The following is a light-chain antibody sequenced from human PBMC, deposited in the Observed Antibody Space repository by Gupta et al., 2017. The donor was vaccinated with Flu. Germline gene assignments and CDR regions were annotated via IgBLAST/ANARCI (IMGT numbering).Light chain of an antibody. CDR2: VAS. J-gene: IGKJ1*01. CDR1: QSVSGSY. Sequence: EIVLRQSPATLSLPPGERATLSCGASQSVSGSYLAWYQQKPGLAPSLLIYVASKRATGIPDRFSGSGSGTDFTLTISRLEPEDFAVYYCQQYGSSPTTFGQGTKVEIK. V-gene: IGKV3D-20*01. CDR3: QQYGSSPTT.